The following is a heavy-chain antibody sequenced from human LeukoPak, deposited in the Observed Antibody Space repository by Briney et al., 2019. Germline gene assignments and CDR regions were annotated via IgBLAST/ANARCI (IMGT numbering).Heavy chain of an antibody. D-gene: IGHD3-3*01. CDR2: IYHSGST. Sequence: SETLSLTCAVSGYSISSGYYWGWIRQPPGKGLEWIGSIYHSGSTYYNPSLKSRVTISVDTSKNQFSLKLSSVAAADTAVYYCARSAYYDFWSGPGDWFDPWGQGTLVTVSS. CDR3: ARSAYYDFWSGPGDWFDP. CDR1: GYSISSGYY. V-gene: IGHV4-38-2*01. J-gene: IGHJ5*02.